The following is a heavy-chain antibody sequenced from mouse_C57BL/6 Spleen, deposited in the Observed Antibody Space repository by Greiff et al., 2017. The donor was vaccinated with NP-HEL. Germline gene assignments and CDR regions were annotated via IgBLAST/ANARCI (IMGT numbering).Heavy chain of an antibody. V-gene: IGHV1-80*01. CDR1: GYAFSSYW. J-gene: IGHJ4*01. CDR2: IYPGDGDT. Sequence: QVHVKQSGAELVKPGASVKISCKASGYAFSSYWMNWVKQRPGKGLEWIGQIYPGDGDTNYNGKFKGKATLTADKSSSTAYMQLSSLTSEDSAVYFCARVRSSYYAMDYWGQGTSVTVSS. CDR3: ARVRSSYYAMDY. D-gene: IGHD1-1*01.